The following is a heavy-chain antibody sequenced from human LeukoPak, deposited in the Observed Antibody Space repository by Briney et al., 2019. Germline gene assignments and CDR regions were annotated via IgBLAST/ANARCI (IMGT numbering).Heavy chain of an antibody. CDR2: INHSGST. D-gene: IGHD3-22*01. V-gene: IGHV4-34*01. J-gene: IGHJ4*02. Sequence: PSETLSLTCAVYGGSFSGYYWSWIRQPPGKGLEWIGEINHSGSTNYNPSLKSRVTISVDTSKNQFSLKLSSVTAADTAVYYCARGYPYNYYDSSGYYRLAHFDYWGQGTLVTVSS. CDR3: ARGYPYNYYDSSGYYRLAHFDY. CDR1: GGSFSGYY.